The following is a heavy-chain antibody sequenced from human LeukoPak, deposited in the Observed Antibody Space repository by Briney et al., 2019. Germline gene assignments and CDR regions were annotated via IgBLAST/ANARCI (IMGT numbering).Heavy chain of an antibody. J-gene: IGHJ6*02. V-gene: IGHV4-34*01. Sequence: SETLSLTCAVYGGSFSGYYWSWIRQPPGKGLEWIGEINHSGSTNYNPSLKSRVTISVDTSKNQFSLKLSSVTAAGTAVYYCARGNKAGSGSHYPQPYYYYYYGMDVWGQGTTVTVSS. D-gene: IGHD3-10*01. CDR1: GGSFSGYY. CDR2: INHSGST. CDR3: ARGNKAGSGSHYPQPYYYYYYGMDV.